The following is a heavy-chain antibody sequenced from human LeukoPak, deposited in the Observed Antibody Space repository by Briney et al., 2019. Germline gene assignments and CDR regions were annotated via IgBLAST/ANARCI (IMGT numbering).Heavy chain of an antibody. Sequence: ASVKVSCKASGYTFTSYGISWVRQAPGQGLEWMGWISAYNGNTNYAQKLQGRVTMTTDTSASTAYMELSSLRSDDTAVYYCAREWAAVGSDYWGQGTLVTVSS. CDR3: AREWAAVGSDY. CDR2: ISAYNGNT. V-gene: IGHV1-18*01. D-gene: IGHD6-13*01. CDR1: GYTFTSYG. J-gene: IGHJ4*02.